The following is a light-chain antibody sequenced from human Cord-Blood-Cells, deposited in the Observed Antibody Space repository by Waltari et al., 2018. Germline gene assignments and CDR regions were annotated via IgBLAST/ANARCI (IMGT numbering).Light chain of an antibody. CDR3: CSYAGSYTWV. CDR2: EVS. J-gene: IGLJ3*02. V-gene: IGLV2-11*01. CDR1: SSDVGGSNY. Sequence: QSALTQPRSVSGSPGQSVTISCTGTSSDVGGSNYVAWYQPHPGKAPNLMIYEVSKRPSGVPDRFSGSKSGNTASLTISGLQAEDEADYYCCSYAGSYTWVFGGGTKLTVL.